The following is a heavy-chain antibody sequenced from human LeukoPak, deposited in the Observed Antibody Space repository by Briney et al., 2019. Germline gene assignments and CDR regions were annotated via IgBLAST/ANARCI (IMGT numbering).Heavy chain of an antibody. CDR3: AKLDYYGNY. D-gene: IGHD3-10*01. CDR2: ISGSSVTT. V-gene: IGHV3-23*01. Sequence: HAGGSLRLSCAASGFTFRSYVMSWVRQAPGKGLEWVSTISGSSVTTYYADSVKGRFTISRDNSKNTLYLQMNSLRAEDTAVYYCAKLDYYGNYWGQGTPVTVSS. J-gene: IGHJ4*02. CDR1: GFTFRSYV.